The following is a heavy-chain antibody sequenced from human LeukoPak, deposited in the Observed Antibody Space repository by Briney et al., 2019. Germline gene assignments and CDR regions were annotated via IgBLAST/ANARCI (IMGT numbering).Heavy chain of an antibody. CDR1: GYTFTSYG. D-gene: IGHD4-23*01. Sequence: ASVKVSCKASGYTFTSYGISWVRQAPGQGLEWMGWISAYNGNTNYAQKLQGRVTMTTDTSTSTAYMELRSLRSDDTAVYYCARTPSLGVVTPDDWLDPWGQGTLVTVSS. CDR2: ISAYNGNT. CDR3: ARTPSLGVVTPDDWLDP. J-gene: IGHJ5*02. V-gene: IGHV1-18*01.